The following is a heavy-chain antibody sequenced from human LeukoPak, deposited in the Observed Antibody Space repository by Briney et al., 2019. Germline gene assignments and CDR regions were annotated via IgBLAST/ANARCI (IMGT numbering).Heavy chain of an antibody. CDR3: TRGAYAAGY. Sequence: PGGSLRLSCTASGFTFGDYVMSWVRQAPGKGLEWVGFIRSKGYGGTTEYAASVKGRFTISRDDSKSFAYLQINSLKTEDTGVYYCTRGAYAAGYWGQGTLVTVSS. V-gene: IGHV3-49*04. J-gene: IGHJ4*02. CDR1: GFTFGDYV. D-gene: IGHD4-17*01. CDR2: IRSKGYGGTT.